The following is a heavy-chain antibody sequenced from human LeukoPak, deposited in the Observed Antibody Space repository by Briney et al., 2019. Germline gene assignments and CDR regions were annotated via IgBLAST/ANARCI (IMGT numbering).Heavy chain of an antibody. CDR1: GFTSSDHH. D-gene: IGHD6-13*01. Sequence: GGSLRLSCAASGFTSSDHHMDWVRQAPGKGLEWVGRTRKKANGYTTDYAASVKGRFTNSRDDSKNSLHLQMNSLKTEDTAVYYCARGAAGEDYWGQGTLVTASS. V-gene: IGHV3-72*01. J-gene: IGHJ4*02. CDR2: TRKKANGYTT. CDR3: ARGAAGEDY.